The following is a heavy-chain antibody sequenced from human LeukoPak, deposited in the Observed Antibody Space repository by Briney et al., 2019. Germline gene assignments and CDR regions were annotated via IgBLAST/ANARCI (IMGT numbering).Heavy chain of an antibody. CDR1: AFTFSSYW. CDR2: IKQDGSEK. Sequence: GGSLRLSCAASAFTFSSYWMSWVRQAPGKGLEWVANIKQDGSEKYYVDSVKGRFTISRDNAKNSLYLQMNSLRAEDTAVYYCARLLPPYYGSGSYGVDYWGQGTLVTVSS. V-gene: IGHV3-7*01. CDR3: ARLLPPYYGSGSYGVDY. J-gene: IGHJ4*02. D-gene: IGHD3-10*01.